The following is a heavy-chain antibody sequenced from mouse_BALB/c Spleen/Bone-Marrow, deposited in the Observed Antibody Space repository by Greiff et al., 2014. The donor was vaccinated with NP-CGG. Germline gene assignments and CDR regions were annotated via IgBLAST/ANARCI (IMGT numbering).Heavy chain of an antibody. D-gene: IGHD4-1*01. Sequence: VQLQQSGAELVKPGTSVKLSCKASGYTFTTYYMYWVKQRPGQGLEWIGEINPNNGGTNFKEKFKSKATLTVDKSSSTAYMQLSSLTSEDSAVYYCTRGRTWDFDYWDQGTTLTVSS. CDR2: INPNNGGT. V-gene: IGHV1S81*02. CDR1: GYTFTTYY. CDR3: TRGRTWDFDY. J-gene: IGHJ2*01.